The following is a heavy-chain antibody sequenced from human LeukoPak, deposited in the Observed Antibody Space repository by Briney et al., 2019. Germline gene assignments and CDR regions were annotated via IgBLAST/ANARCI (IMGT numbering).Heavy chain of an antibody. CDR1: GYTFTSYG. D-gene: IGHD4-17*01. CDR2: ISAYNGNT. CDR3: ARVGVTVTTRGWFDP. V-gene: IGHV1-18*01. J-gene: IGHJ5*02. Sequence: ASVKVSCKASGYTFTSYGISWVRQAPGQGLEWMGWISAYNGNTNYAQKLQDRVTMTTDTSTSTAYMELRSLRSDDTAVYYCARVGVTVTTRGWFDPWGQGTLVTVSS.